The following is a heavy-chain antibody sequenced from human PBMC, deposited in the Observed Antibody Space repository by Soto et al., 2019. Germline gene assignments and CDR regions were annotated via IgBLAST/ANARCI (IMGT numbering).Heavy chain of an antibody. CDR1: GGSFSGYY. J-gene: IGHJ4*02. Sequence: SETLSLTCAVYGGSFSGYYWSWIRQPPGKGLEWIGEINHSGSPYNNPSLKSRVTISADTSKNQFSLKLTPVTAADTAVYYCARGSTTEKVDSWGQGTLVTVSS. D-gene: IGHD4-17*01. CDR3: ARGSTTEKVDS. V-gene: IGHV4-34*01. CDR2: INHSGSP.